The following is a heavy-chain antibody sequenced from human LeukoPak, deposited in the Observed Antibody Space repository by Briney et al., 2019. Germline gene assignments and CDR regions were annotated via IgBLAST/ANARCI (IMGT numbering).Heavy chain of an antibody. CDR1: GGSISSYY. CDR3: ARDSLYYDFWSGFAFDI. CDR2: IYYSGST. J-gene: IGHJ3*02. V-gene: IGHV4-59*12. Sequence: SETLSLTCTVSGGSISSYYWSWIRQPPGKGLEWIGYIYYSGSTYYNPSLKSRVTISVDTSKNQFSLKLSSVTAADTAVYYCARDSLYYDFWSGFAFDIWGQGTMVTVSS. D-gene: IGHD3-3*01.